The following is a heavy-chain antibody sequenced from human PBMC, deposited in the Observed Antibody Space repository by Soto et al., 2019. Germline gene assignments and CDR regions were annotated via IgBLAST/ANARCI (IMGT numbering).Heavy chain of an antibody. Sequence: GGSLRLSCAASGFTFSSYAMHWVRQAPGKGLEWVAVISYDGSNKYYADSVKGRFTISRDNSKNTLYLQMNSLRVEDTAVYYCASGSTYYYDSSGYSFFDYWGHGTLVTVSS. J-gene: IGHJ4*01. D-gene: IGHD3-22*01. CDR1: GFTFSSYA. CDR3: ASGSTYYYDSSGYSFFDY. CDR2: ISYDGSNK. V-gene: IGHV3-30-3*01.